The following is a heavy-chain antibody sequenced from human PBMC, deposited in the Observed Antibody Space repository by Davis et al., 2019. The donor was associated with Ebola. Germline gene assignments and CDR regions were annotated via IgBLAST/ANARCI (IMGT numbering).Heavy chain of an antibody. CDR3: ARNSITKFNWLDP. D-gene: IGHD1-14*01. Sequence: MPSETLSLTCTVSGGSISSYYWSWIRQPPGKGLEWIGYVYSSGSTDYNPSLKSRVTISVDTSRNQFSLKMRSVTAADTAVYYCARNSITKFNWLDPWGQGALVTVSS. CDR2: VYSSGST. CDR1: GGSISSYY. J-gene: IGHJ5*02. V-gene: IGHV4-59*01.